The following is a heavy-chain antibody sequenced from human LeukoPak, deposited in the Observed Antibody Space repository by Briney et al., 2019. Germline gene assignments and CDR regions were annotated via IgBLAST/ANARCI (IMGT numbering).Heavy chain of an antibody. D-gene: IGHD3-16*02. J-gene: IGHJ6*02. CDR1: GFTFTNYW. CDR2: INADGSVE. Sequence: GGSLRLSCAASGFTFTNYWMAWVRQAPGKGLEWVANINADGSVEYLVDSVQGRFSISRDNAKDQLYLQMNSLRAEDTAVYYCATYRVSHGMDVWGQGTTVTVS. CDR3: ATYRVSHGMDV. V-gene: IGHV3-7*01.